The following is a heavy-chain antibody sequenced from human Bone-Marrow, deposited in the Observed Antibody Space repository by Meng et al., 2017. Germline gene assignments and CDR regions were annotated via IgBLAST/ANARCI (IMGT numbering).Heavy chain of an antibody. J-gene: IGHJ1*01. CDR3: ARGRDGYALGAYFQH. CDR2: INHSGST. D-gene: IGHD5-24*01. Sequence: QVHLQQWGLVLLKPSETLSLTRAVYGGAFRGYYGSWIRQPPGKGLEWIGEINHSGSTNYNPSLKSRVTISVDTSKNQFSLKLSSVTAADTAVYYCARGRDGYALGAYFQHWGQGTLVTVSS. V-gene: IGHV4-34*01. CDR1: GGAFRGYY.